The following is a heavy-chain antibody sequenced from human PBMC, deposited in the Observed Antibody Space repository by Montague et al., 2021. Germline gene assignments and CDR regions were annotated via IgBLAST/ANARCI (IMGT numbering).Heavy chain of an antibody. V-gene: IGHV2-5*02. J-gene: IGHJ4*02. CDR1: GFSLSTNGAG. D-gene: IGHD2-2*01. Sequence: PALVKPTQTLTLTCTFSGFSLSTNGAGVGWFRQPPGKALDWLALIYWDDDKRYSPSLKNRLTVTKDTSKNQVVLTVTNMDPLDTATYYSAHRCSTSLFDYWGQGTLVTVSS. CDR3: AHRCSTSLFDY. CDR2: IYWDDDK.